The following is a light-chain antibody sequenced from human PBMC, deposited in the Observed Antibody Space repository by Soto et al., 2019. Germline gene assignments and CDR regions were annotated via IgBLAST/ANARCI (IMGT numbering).Light chain of an antibody. Sequence: PGERATLSCRASQSVTSYLAWYQQRPGQAPRLLINDASRRATGIPDRFSGSGSGTDFTLTISSLEPEDFAVYYCQQRSNWPPFTFGPGTKVDIK. J-gene: IGKJ3*01. CDR2: DAS. V-gene: IGKV3-11*01. CDR1: QSVTSY. CDR3: QQRSNWPPFT.